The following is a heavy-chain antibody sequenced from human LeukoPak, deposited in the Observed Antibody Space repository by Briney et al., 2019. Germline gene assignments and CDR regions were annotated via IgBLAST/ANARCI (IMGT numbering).Heavy chain of an antibody. D-gene: IGHD3-3*01. CDR1: GYSISTGYY. CDR2: FYHGGST. V-gene: IGHV4-38-2*02. Sequence: PSETLSLTCTVSGYSISTGYYWDWIRQPPGKGLEWIGTFYHGGSTYYNPSLKSRVTISVDTSKNQFSLNLTSVTAADTAVYYCARAPAYYDFWSGYYTSWFDPWGQGTLVTVSS. J-gene: IGHJ5*02. CDR3: ARAPAYYDFWSGYYTSWFDP.